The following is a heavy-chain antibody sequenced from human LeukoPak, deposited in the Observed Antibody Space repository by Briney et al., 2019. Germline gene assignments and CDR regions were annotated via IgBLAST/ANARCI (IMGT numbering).Heavy chain of an antibody. CDR1: GFTFSFYA. CDR3: AGVEWFGDLTFEG. Sequence: GGSLRLSCAASGFTFSFYAMSWVCQAPGKGLEWVSAISSSGDSTYYTDSARGRFTISRDNSNNTLFLQMNSLRADDTAVYYCAGVEWFGDLTFEGWGRGTLVTVSS. CDR2: ISSSGDST. D-gene: IGHD3-10*01. J-gene: IGHJ4*02. V-gene: IGHV3-23*01.